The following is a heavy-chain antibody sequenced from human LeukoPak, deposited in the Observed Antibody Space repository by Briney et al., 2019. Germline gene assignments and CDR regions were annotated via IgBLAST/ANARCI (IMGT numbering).Heavy chain of an antibody. CDR3: ARLSAYYYGSYFYYYMDV. Sequence: GGSLRLSCEGSGFSFSSYWMTWVRHLPEKGPEWVANIRQEESERYFADSVKGRFTISRDNAKKSVYLHMSSLRAEDTALYYCARLSAYYYGSYFYYYMDVWGKGTTVTVSS. CDR1: GFSFSSYW. CDR2: IRQEESER. J-gene: IGHJ6*03. V-gene: IGHV3-7*01. D-gene: IGHD3-10*01.